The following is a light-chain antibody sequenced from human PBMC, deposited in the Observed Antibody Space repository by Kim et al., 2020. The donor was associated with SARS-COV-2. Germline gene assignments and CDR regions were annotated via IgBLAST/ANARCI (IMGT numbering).Light chain of an antibody. CDR3: QHYYSTPHS. J-gene: IGKJ2*03. CDR2: CAS. CDR1: QTVLYNSNNKNY. Sequence: DIVMTQSPDSLAVSLGERATLNCKTSQTVLYNSNNKNYLAWYQQKPGQAPKLLIYCASIRESGVSDRFSGGGSETDFTLTISSLQAEDVAVYYCQHYYSTPHSFGQGTKLEI. V-gene: IGKV4-1*01.